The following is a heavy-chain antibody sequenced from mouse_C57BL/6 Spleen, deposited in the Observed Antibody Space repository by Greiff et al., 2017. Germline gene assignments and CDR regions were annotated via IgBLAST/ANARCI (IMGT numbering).Heavy chain of an antibody. V-gene: IGHV1-82*01. Sequence: QVQLQQSGPELVKPGASVKISCKASGYAFSSSWMNWVKQRPGKGLEWIGRIYPGDGDTNYDGKFKGKATLTADKSSSTAYMHLSSLTSEDSAVXFCARSAYYIDYWGQGTTLTVSS. CDR1: GYAFSSSW. J-gene: IGHJ2*01. CDR3: ARSAYYIDY. D-gene: IGHD2-12*01. CDR2: IYPGDGDT.